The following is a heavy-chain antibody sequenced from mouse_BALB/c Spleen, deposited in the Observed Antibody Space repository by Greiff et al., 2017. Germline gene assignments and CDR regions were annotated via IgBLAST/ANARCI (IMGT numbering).Heavy chain of an antibody. Sequence: EVKLVESGPGLVKPSQSLSLTCTVTGYSITSDYAWNWIRQFPGNKLEWMGYISYSGSTSYNPSLKSRISITRDTSKNQFFLQLNSVTTEDTATYYCASIYDGYFDYWGQGTTLTVSS. CDR3: ASIYDGYFDY. D-gene: IGHD2-3*01. CDR1: GYSITSDYA. V-gene: IGHV3-2*02. J-gene: IGHJ2*01. CDR2: ISYSGST.